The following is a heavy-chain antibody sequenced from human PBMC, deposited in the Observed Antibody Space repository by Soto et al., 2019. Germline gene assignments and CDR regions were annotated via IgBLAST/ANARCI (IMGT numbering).Heavy chain of an antibody. CDR1: GGSISTNW. J-gene: IGHJ4*02. CDR2: IYHSGST. D-gene: IGHD6-19*01. Sequence: QVQLQESGPGLMKPSGTLSLTCAVSGGSISTNWWSWVRQPPGKGLEWIGEIYHSGSTNYNPSLKNRVTRSVDKSQNHLSLNLNSVTAADTAVYYCARHIAVSGTRGFDFWGQGTRVTVSS. CDR3: ARHIAVSGTRGFDF. V-gene: IGHV4-4*02.